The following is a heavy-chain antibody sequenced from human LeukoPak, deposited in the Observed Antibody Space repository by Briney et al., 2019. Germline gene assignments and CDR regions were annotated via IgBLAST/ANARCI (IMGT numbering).Heavy chain of an antibody. CDR1: AFTSSSYA. Sequence: GGSLTPSCPASAFTSSSYAMHCGSQAPGKGLEWVASIRYDGSNKYYADTVKGRFTISRDNSKNTLYLQMNSLRAEDTAVYYCAKDWARHTKNIDYWGQGTLVTVSS. J-gene: IGHJ4*02. V-gene: IGHV3-30*02. D-gene: IGHD3-16*01. CDR3: AKDWARHTKNIDY. CDR2: IRYDGSNK.